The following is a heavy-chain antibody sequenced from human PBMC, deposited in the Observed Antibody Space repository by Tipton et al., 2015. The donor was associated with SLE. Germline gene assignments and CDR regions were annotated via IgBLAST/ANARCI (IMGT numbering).Heavy chain of an antibody. D-gene: IGHD7-27*01. V-gene: IGHV4-39*07. CDR2: IYYSGST. J-gene: IGHJ4*02. CDR3: AGGNYLGMFDY. CDR1: GGSISSSSYY. Sequence: LRLSCTVSGGSISSSSYYWGWIRQPPGKGLEWIGSIYYSGSTYYNPSLTSRVTISVDTSKNQFSLKLSSVTAADTAVYYCAGGNYLGMFDYWGQGTLVTVSS.